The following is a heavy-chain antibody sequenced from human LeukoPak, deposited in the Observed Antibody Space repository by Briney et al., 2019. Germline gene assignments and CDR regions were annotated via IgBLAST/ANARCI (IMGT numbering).Heavy chain of an antibody. CDR1: GGSFSGYY. V-gene: IGHV4-34*01. CDR2: INHSGST. J-gene: IGHJ4*02. CDR3: ARGRGSSIDY. D-gene: IGHD6-13*01. Sequence: SETLSLTCAVYGGSFSGYYWSWIRQPPGKGLEWIGEINHSGSTNYNPSLKSRVTISVDASKNQFSLKLSSVTAADTAVYYCARGRGSSIDYWGQGTLVTVSS.